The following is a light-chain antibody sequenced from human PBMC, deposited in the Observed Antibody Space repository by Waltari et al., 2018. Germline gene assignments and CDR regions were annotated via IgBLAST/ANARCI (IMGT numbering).Light chain of an antibody. J-gene: IGKJ2*03. CDR2: KAS. Sequence: TCRASQSVSSWWAWYQQKPAKAPKLLIYKASNLESGVPSRFSGSGSGTEFTLTISSLQPDDFATYYCQQYNSYSYSFGQGTKLEIK. V-gene: IGKV1-5*03. CDR1: QSVSSW. CDR3: QQYNSYSYS.